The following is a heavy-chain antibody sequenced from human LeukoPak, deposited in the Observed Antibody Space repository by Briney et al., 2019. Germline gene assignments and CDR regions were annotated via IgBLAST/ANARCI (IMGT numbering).Heavy chain of an antibody. J-gene: IGHJ4*02. CDR1: GGSFSGYY. CDR3: ARSGPVDCSGGSCYEGY. D-gene: IGHD2-15*01. CDR2: INHSGST. Sequence: PSETLSLTCAVYGGSFSGYYWSWIRQPPGKGLEWIGEINHSGSTNYNPSLKSRVTISVDTSKNQFSLKLSSVTAADMAVYYCARSGPVDCSGGSCYEGYWGQGTLVTVSS. V-gene: IGHV4-34*01.